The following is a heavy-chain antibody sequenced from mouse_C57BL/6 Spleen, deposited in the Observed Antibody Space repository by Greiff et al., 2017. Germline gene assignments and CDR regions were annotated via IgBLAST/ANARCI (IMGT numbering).Heavy chain of an antibody. CDR2: IDPSDSYT. Sequence: VQLKQPGAELVRPGTSVKLSCKASGYTFTSYWMHWVKQRPGQGLEWIGVIDPSDSYTNYNQKFKGKATLTVDTSSSTAYMQLSSLTSEDSAVYYCARGIYYDYDWYFDVWGTGTTVTVSS. J-gene: IGHJ1*03. D-gene: IGHD2-4*01. CDR3: ARGIYYDYDWYFDV. V-gene: IGHV1-59*01. CDR1: GYTFTSYW.